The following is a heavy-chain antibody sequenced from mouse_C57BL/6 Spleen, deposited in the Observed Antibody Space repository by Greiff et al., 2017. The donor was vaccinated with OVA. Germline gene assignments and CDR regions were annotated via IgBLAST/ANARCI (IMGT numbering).Heavy chain of an antibody. D-gene: IGHD3-3*01. CDR1: GYTFTSYW. J-gene: IGHJ4*01. Sequence: VQLVESGAELVKPGASVKLSCKASGYTFTSYWMHWVKQRPGQGLEWIGMIHPNSGSTNYNEKFKSKATLTVDKSSSTAYMQLSSLTSEDSAVYYCAPGLGKGLRAMDYWGQGTSVTVSS. V-gene: IGHV1-64*01. CDR3: APGLGKGLRAMDY. CDR2: IHPNSGST.